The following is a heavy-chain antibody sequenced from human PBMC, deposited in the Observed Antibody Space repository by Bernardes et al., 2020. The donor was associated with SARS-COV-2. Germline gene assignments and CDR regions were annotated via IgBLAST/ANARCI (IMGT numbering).Heavy chain of an antibody. Sequence: SETLSLTCTVSGGSISSYYWSWIRQPPGKGLEWIGYIYYSGSTNYNPSLKSRVTISLDTSKNQFSLKLSSVTAADTAVYYCARDPVRGSSSGYFDYWGQGTLVTVSS. CDR2: IYYSGST. D-gene: IGHD6-6*01. CDR1: GGSISSYY. J-gene: IGHJ4*02. CDR3: ARDPVRGSSSGYFDY. V-gene: IGHV4-59*01.